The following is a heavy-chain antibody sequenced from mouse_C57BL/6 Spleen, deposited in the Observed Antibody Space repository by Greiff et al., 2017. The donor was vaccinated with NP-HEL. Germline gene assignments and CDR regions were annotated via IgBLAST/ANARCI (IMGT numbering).Heavy chain of an antibody. J-gene: IGHJ4*01. CDR3: ARSRRRERVDIYYAMDY. CDR2: IDPSDSYT. V-gene: IGHV1-50*01. CDR1: GYTFTSYW. Sequence: LVESGAELVKPGASVKLSCKASGYTFTSYWMQWVKQRPGQGLEWIGEIDPSDSYTNYHQKFKGKATLTVDTSSSTAYMQLSSLTSEDSAVYYGARSRRRERVDIYYAMDYWGQGTSVTVSS.